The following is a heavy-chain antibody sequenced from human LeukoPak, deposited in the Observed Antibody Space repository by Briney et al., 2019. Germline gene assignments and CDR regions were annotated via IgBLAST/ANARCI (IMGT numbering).Heavy chain of an antibody. CDR3: WREVWEWPPPDI. CDR1: GFTFSAFG. J-gene: IGHJ3*02. V-gene: IGHV3-30*19. D-gene: IGHD3-16*01. Sequence: GGSLRLSCAASGFTFSAFGMHWVRQAPGKGLEWVTFIPYDGSDKYYADSVKGRFTISRDNSKNTLYLQMNNMRTEDKAVYYCWREVWEWPPPDIWGQGKRVPVSS. CDR2: IPYDGSDK.